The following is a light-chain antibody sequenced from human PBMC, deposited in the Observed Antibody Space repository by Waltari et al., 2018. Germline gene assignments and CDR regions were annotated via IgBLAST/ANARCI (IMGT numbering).Light chain of an antibody. CDR2: GPS. CDR1: QSLGSN. Sequence: EIVMTQSPVTLSVSPGERATLSCTASQSLGSNLAWYQQKPGQAPRLLIYGPSSRATGIPARFSGRGSGTYFTLTISSLQSEDFAVYYCQQFHKWPPTFGQGTTVEV. V-gene: IGKV3-15*01. CDR3: QQFHKWPPT. J-gene: IGKJ1*01.